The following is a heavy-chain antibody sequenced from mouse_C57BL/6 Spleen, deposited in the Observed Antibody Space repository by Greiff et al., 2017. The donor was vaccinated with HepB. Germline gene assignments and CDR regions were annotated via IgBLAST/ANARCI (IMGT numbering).Heavy chain of an antibody. CDR1: GYSITSGYY. CDR3: ARDGDYYGSGFAY. J-gene: IGHJ3*01. V-gene: IGHV3-6*01. Sequence: DVKLQESGPGLVKPSPSLSLTCSVTGYSITSGYYWNWIRQFPGNKLEWMGYISYDGSNNYNPSLKNRISITRDTSKNQFFLKLNSVTTEDTATYYCARDGDYYGSGFAYWGQGTLVTVSA. D-gene: IGHD1-1*01. CDR2: ISYDGSN.